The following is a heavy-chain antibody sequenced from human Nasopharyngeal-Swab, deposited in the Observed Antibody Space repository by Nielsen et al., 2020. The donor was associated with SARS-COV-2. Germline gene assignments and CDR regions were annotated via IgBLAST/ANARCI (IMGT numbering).Heavy chain of an antibody. CDR3: AKAVTYYDFWSGPDV. Sequence: GGSLRLPCAASGFTFDDYAMHWVRQAPGKGLEWVSGISWNSGSIGYADSVKGRFTISRDNAKNSLYLQMNSLRAEDTALYYCAKAVTYYDFWSGPDVWGQGTLVTVSS. CDR1: GFTFDDYA. CDR2: ISWNSGSI. D-gene: IGHD3-3*01. V-gene: IGHV3-9*01. J-gene: IGHJ4*02.